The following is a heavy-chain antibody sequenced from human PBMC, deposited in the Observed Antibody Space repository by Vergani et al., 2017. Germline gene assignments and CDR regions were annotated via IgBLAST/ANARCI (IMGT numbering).Heavy chain of an antibody. V-gene: IGHV4-39*01. CDR3: AGGGSYYDILTGYLPGWFDP. Sequence: QLQLQESGPGLVKPSETLSLTCTVSGGSISSSSYYWGWIRQPPGKGLEWIGSIYYSGSTYYNPSLKSRVTISVDTSKNQCSLKLSPVTAADTAVYYCAGGGSYYDILTGYLPGWFDPWGQGTLVTVSS. CDR2: IYYSGST. J-gene: IGHJ5*02. CDR1: GGSISSSSYY. D-gene: IGHD3-9*01.